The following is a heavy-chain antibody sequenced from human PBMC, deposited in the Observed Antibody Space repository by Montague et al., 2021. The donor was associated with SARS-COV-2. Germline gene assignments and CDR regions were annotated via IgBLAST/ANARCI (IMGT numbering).Heavy chain of an antibody. V-gene: IGHV4-39*01. CDR1: GDSVSGTSYY. CDR2: MLYSGST. J-gene: IGHJ2*01. Sequence: SETLSLTCTVSGDSVSGTSYYWGWIRQPPGKGLEWLGTMLYSGSTYHNPSLKSRVCIFVDASKNQVSLNLSSMTAADTAVYYCARSARHNWYFDKWGRGALVTASS. CDR3: ARSARHNWYFDK.